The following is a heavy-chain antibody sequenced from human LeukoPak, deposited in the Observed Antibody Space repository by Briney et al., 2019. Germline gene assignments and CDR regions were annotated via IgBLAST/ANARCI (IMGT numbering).Heavy chain of an antibody. J-gene: IGHJ4*02. Sequence: GESLKISCKGSGYSFTSYWIGWVRQMPGKGLEWMGIIYPGDSETRYSPSFQGQVTISADKSISTACLQWSSLKASDPAIYYCAKWLGSSWYYWGQGTLVTVSS. V-gene: IGHV5-51*01. CDR1: GYSFTSYW. CDR2: IYPGDSET. CDR3: AKWLGSSWYY. D-gene: IGHD6-13*01.